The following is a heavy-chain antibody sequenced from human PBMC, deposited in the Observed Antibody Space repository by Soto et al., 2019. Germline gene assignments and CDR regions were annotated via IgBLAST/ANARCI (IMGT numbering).Heavy chain of an antibody. D-gene: IGHD2-21*01. CDR2: LYVTGAV. V-gene: IGHV4-31*03. CDR3: ARLRIATNNYKWFDP. Sequence: TLSLTCSVSGDALNSGNYNWSWIRQVPGKGLEWMGPLYVTGAVDYNPSLRDRITISQHTSERQFSLNLRLVTAADTAVYYCARLRIATNNYKWFDPWGQGTLVT. CDR1: GDALNSGNYN. J-gene: IGHJ5*02.